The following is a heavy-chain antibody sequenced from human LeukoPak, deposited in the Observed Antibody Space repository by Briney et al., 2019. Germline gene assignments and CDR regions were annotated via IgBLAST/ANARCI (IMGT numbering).Heavy chain of an antibody. CDR3: ARKYSSGGYYYGMDV. D-gene: IGHD6-19*01. V-gene: IGHV3-66*01. Sequence: QPGGSLRLSCAASGFTVSSNYMSWVRQAPGKGLEWVSVIYSGGSTYYADSVKGRFTISRDNSKNTLYLQMNSLRAEDTAVYYCARKYSSGGYYYGMDVWGQGTTVTVSS. J-gene: IGHJ6*02. CDR2: IYSGGST. CDR1: GFTVSSNY.